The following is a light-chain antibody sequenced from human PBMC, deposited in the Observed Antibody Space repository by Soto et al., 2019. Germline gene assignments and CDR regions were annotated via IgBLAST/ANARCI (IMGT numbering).Light chain of an antibody. CDR1: SSNIGNND. J-gene: IGLJ2*01. CDR2: DNN. CDR3: GTWDSSLRGV. Sequence: QSVLTQPPSVSAAPGQTVTISCSGSSSNIGNNDVSWYQQVPGTAPKLLIYDNNKRPSGIPDRFSGSKSGTSATLDITGLQTWDEADYYCGTWDSSLRGVFGGGTKLTVL. V-gene: IGLV1-51*01.